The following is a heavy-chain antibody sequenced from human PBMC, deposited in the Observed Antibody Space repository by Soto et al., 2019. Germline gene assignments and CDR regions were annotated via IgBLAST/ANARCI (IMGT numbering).Heavy chain of an antibody. V-gene: IGHV1-2*02. D-gene: IGHD5-18*01. Sequence: ASVKVSCKASGYTFTGYYMHWVRQAPGQGLEWMGWINPNSGDTHFAQNFQGRVTMTSDTSITTAYMELSGLKSDDTAFYYCARMNGDSAMATDLDFCGQGTLVTSPQ. CDR1: GYTFTGYY. CDR2: INPNSGDT. CDR3: ARMNGDSAMATDLDF. J-gene: IGHJ4*02.